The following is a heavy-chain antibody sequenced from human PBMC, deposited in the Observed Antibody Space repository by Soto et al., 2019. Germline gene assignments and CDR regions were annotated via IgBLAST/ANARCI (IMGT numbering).Heavy chain of an antibody. CDR1: GGTFSSYT. CDR2: IIPILGIA. Sequence: ASVKVSCKASGGTFSSYTISWVRQAPGQGLEWMGRIIPILGIANYAQKFQGRVTITADKSTSTAYMELSSLRSEDTAVYYCARDGKKDTAMAGFDYWGQGTLVTVSS. J-gene: IGHJ4*02. V-gene: IGHV1-69*04. D-gene: IGHD5-18*01. CDR3: ARDGKKDTAMAGFDY.